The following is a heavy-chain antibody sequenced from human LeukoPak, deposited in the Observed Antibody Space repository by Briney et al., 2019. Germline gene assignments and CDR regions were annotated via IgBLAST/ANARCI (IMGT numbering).Heavy chain of an antibody. CDR1: GGSISSSSYY. V-gene: IGHV4-39*01. J-gene: IGHJ3*02. CDR2: IYYSGST. CDR3: ARPWNRASLDAFDI. Sequence: SETLSLTCTVSGGSISSSSYYWGWIRQPPGKGLEWIGSIYYSGSTYYNPSLKSRVTIFVDTSKNQLSLKLSSVTAADTAVYYCARPWNRASLDAFDIWGQGTMVTVSS. D-gene: IGHD1-1*01.